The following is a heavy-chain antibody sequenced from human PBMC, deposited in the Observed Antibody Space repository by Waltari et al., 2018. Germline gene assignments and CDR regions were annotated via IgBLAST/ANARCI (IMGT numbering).Heavy chain of an antibody. V-gene: IGHV1-69*04. CDR3: ARTFTVAGTVAHWGYYYYMDV. J-gene: IGHJ6*03. CDR1: GGTFSSYA. Sequence: QVQLVQSGAEVKKPGSSVKVSCKASGGTFSSYAISWVRQAPGQGLEWMGGIIPILGIANYAQKFQGRVTITADESTSTAYMELSSLRSEDTAVYYCARTFTVAGTVAHWGYYYYMDVWGKGTTVTVSS. CDR2: IIPILGIA. D-gene: IGHD6-19*01.